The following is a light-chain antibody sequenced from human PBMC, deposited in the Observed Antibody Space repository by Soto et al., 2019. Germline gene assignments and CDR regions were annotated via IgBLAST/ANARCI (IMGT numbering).Light chain of an antibody. CDR1: SLGDKY. Sequence: SYELTQPPSVSVSPGQTASITCSGDSLGDKYACWYQQRPGQSPVLVIYQDTKRPSGIPERFSGSNSGNTATLTISGTQAMDEADYYCQVWDSSAHYVFGTGTKVTVL. V-gene: IGLV3-1*01. J-gene: IGLJ1*01. CDR3: QVWDSSAHYV. CDR2: QDT.